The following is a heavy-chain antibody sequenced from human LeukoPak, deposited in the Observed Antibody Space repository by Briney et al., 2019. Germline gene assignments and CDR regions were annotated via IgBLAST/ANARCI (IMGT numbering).Heavy chain of an antibody. V-gene: IGHV1-3*01. D-gene: IGHD3-22*01. CDR2: INAGNGNT. J-gene: IGHJ4*02. CDR3: AREYYYDSSGYYYFDY. CDR1: GYTFTSYS. Sequence: ASVKVSCKASGYTFTSYSIHWVRQAPGQRLEWMGWINAGNGNTKYSQKFQGRVTITRDISASTAYMELSSLRSEDTAVYYCAREYYYDSSGYYYFDYWGQGPLVTVSS.